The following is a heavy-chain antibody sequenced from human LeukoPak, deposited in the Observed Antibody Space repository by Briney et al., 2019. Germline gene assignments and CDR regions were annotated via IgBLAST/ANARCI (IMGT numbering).Heavy chain of an antibody. V-gene: IGHV3-23*01. CDR1: GFTFSSYA. D-gene: IGHD3-22*01. J-gene: IGHJ4*02. CDR3: AKDQGITMIVVGGFDY. CDR2: ISGSGGST. Sequence: PGGSLRLSCAASGFTFSSYAMSWVRQAPGKGLEWVSGISGSGGSTYYADSVKGRFTISRDNSKNTLYLQMNSLRAEDTAVYYCAKDQGITMIVVGGFDYWGQGTLVTVSS.